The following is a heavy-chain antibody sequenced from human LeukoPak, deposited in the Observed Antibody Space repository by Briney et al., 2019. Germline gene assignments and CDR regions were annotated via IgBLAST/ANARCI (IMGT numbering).Heavy chain of an antibody. V-gene: IGHV3-53*01. D-gene: IGHD3-10*01. CDR3: ARAPDRSGSYYGGFDI. CDR2: IYIGGST. J-gene: IGHJ3*02. CDR1: GFTVSSSY. Sequence: GGSLRLSCAASGFTVSSSYMNWVRQAPGKGLEWVSVIYIGGSTYYADSVKGRFTISRDNSKNTLYLQMNSLRAEDTAVYYCARAPDRSGSYYGGFDIWGQGTMVTVSS.